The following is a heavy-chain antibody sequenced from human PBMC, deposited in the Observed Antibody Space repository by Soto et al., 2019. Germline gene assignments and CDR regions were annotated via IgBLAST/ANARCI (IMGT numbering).Heavy chain of an antibody. CDR2: IYWDDDK. CDR3: AHRQPSTSGWNWVSP. D-gene: IGHD6-19*01. Sequence: QITLKESGPALVKPTQTLTLTCTFSGFSLTTSGVGVGWIRQPPGKALEWLALIYWDDDKRYSPSLKSRLTITKATSKNQVVRTLTNLDPVDTATYYCAHRQPSTSGWNWVSPCGQGSLVTVSS. V-gene: IGHV2-5*02. J-gene: IGHJ5*02. CDR1: GFSLTTSGVG.